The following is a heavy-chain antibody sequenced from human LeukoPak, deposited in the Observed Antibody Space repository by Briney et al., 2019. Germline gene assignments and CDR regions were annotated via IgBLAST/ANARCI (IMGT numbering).Heavy chain of an antibody. D-gene: IGHD3-9*01. V-gene: IGHV1-8*01. Sequence: ASVTVSCKASGYTFTTHDLTWVRQATGQGLEWMGWMNPGSGDTAYAQKFQGRVTMTRDTSMSTAYMELNSLGSEDTAIYYCARGLGDYNTDWFPVSGYWGQGTPVTVSS. CDR1: GYTFTTHD. CDR3: ARGLGDYNTDWFPVSGY. CDR2: MNPGSGDT. J-gene: IGHJ4*02.